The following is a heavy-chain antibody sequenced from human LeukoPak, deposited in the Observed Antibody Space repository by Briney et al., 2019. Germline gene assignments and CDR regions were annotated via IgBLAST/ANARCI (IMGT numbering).Heavy chain of an antibody. Sequence: ASVKVSCKASGYTFTGNYVHWVRQAPGQGLEWMAWINPESGGTHYAQKFQGRVTLTKDTSISTAYMELSSLRSDDTAVYYCARALRYFDPLFDYWGQGTLVTVCS. J-gene: IGHJ4*02. CDR2: INPESGGT. CDR1: GYTFTGNY. CDR3: ARALRYFDPLFDY. V-gene: IGHV1-2*02. D-gene: IGHD3-9*01.